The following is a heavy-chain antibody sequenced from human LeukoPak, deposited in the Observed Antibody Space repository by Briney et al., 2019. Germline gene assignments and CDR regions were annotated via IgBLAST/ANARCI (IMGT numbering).Heavy chain of an antibody. CDR3: ARDAGDSSSWYGVDY. CDR2: ISSSSSYI. V-gene: IGHV3-21*01. Sequence: GGSLRLSCAASGFTFSSYSMNWVRQAPGKGLKWVSSISSSSSYIYYADSVKGRFTISRDNAKNSLYLQMNSLRAEDTAVYYCARDAGDSSSWYGVDYWGQGTLVTVSS. D-gene: IGHD6-13*01. J-gene: IGHJ4*02. CDR1: GFTFSSYS.